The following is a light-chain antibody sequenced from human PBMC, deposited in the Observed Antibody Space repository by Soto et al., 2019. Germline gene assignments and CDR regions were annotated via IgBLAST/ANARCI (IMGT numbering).Light chain of an antibody. CDR1: QSVNSSY. CDR3: QKYSKWPIN. J-gene: IGKJ5*01. Sequence: EMVMTQSPAILSLSPGGIASLSCSAVQSVNSSYLAWYQQHPGQPPRLLIYGISTRATGIPARFSGSGSGTEFSLTISSLQSEDFAVYYCQKYSKWPINFGQGTRLEIK. CDR2: GIS. V-gene: IGKV3-15*01.